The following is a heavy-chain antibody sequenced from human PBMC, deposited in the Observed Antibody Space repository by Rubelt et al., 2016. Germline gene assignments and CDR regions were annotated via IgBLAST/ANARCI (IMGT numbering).Heavy chain of an antibody. CDR2: INPKDGAT. CDR1: GYTFTSYD. V-gene: IGHV1-2*02. D-gene: IGHD5/OR15-5a*01. Sequence: QVQLVQSGAEVKKPGASVKVSCKASGYTFTSYDINWVRQATGQGLEWMGSINPKDGATKYAQRFQGRVTLTGDTAITTAYMELSGLRSDDWAVYYCARDGRGVESVYDQLDYWGRGTLVTVSS. J-gene: IGHJ4*02. CDR3: ARDGRGVESVYDQLDY.